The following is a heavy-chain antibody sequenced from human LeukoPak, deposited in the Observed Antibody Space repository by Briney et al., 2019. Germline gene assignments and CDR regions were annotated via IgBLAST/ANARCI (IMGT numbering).Heavy chain of an antibody. CDR2: TYYRSRWYS. CDR1: RDSVSITTTA. D-gene: IGHD1-26*01. CDR3: ARGQTYSGRIFDY. V-gene: IGHV6-1*01. Sequence: SQTLSLTSALSRDSVSITTTAWNSIRQSPSRGLEWLGRTYYRSRWYSDFAEYVKSRITIDPDTSKNQFSLQLNSVTPDDTAVYFCARGQTYSGRIFDYWGQGTLVTVSS. J-gene: IGHJ4*02.